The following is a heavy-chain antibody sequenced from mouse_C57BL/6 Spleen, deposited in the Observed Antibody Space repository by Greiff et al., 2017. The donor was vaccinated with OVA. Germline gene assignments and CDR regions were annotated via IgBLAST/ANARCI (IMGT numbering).Heavy chain of an antibody. D-gene: IGHD1-1*01. V-gene: IGHV1-64*01. CDR2: IHPNSGST. J-gene: IGHJ4*01. CDR3: ARGGLLRDYYAKDY. Sequence: QVQLQQPGAELVKPGASVKLSCKASGYTFTSYWMHWVKQRPGQGLEWIGMIHPNSGSTNYNEKFQSKATLTVDKSSSTAYMQLSSLTSEDSAVYYCARGGLLRDYYAKDYWGQGTSVTVSS. CDR1: GYTFTSYW.